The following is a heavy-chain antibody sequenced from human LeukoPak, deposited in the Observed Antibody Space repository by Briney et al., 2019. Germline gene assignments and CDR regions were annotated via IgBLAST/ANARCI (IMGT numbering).Heavy chain of an antibody. J-gene: IGHJ4*02. Sequence: ASVKVSCKASGYTFTSYGISWVRQAPGQGLEWMGWISAYNGNTNYAQKLQGRVTMTTDTSTSTAYMELRSLRSGDTAVYYCARDIIRMVRGALGYWGQGTLVTVSS. CDR1: GYTFTSYG. V-gene: IGHV1-18*01. CDR2: ISAYNGNT. D-gene: IGHD3-10*01. CDR3: ARDIIRMVRGALGY.